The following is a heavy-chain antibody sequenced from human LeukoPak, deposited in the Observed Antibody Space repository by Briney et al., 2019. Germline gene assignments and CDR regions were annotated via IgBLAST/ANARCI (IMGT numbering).Heavy chain of an antibody. J-gene: IGHJ4*02. D-gene: IGHD1-26*01. CDR2: NYPGDSET. CDR3: ARHRLGAYLYYFDY. Sequence: GESLKISCKGSGYSFSSYWIAWVRQMPGKGLEWMGINYPGDSETKYSPSFQGQVTISADKSISTAYLQWNSLKASDTAMYYCARHRLGAYLYYFDYWGEGTLVTVSS. V-gene: IGHV5-51*01. CDR1: GYSFSSYW.